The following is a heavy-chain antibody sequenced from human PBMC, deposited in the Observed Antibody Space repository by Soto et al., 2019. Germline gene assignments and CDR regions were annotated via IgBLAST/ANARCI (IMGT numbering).Heavy chain of an antibody. J-gene: IGHJ6*02. V-gene: IGHV3-30*18. CDR2: ISYDGSER. CDR3: AKDAVSGSRRVPFNYYGMDV. D-gene: IGHD3-10*01. CDR1: GFSFSIYG. Sequence: QVQLVESGGGVVQPGRSLRLSCAASGFSFSIYGVHWVRQAPGKGLQWVAAISYDGSERYYADSVKGRFTISRDNSNNTLYLQMNSLRAEDTAVYYCAKDAVSGSRRVPFNYYGMDVWGQGTTVTVSS.